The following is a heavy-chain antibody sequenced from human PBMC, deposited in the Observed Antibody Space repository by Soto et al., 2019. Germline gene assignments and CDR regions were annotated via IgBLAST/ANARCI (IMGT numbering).Heavy chain of an antibody. CDR1: GGTFSSYA. CDR3: AREGTFPPPFFDI. Sequence: SVKVSCKASGGTFSSYAISWVRQAPGQGLEWMGGIIPIFGTANYAQKFQGRVTITADKSTSTAYMELSSLRSEDPAVYYCAREGTFPPPFFDIWAQGTMVTVSS. J-gene: IGHJ3*02. CDR2: IIPIFGTA. V-gene: IGHV1-69*06. D-gene: IGHD1-7*01.